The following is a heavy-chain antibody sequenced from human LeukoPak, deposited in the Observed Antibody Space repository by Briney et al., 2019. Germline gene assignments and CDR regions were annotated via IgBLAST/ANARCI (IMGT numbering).Heavy chain of an antibody. V-gene: IGHV4-59*01. CDR3: ARVLNTAYYYYGMDV. J-gene: IGHJ6*02. Sequence: SETLSLTCTVSGGSISSYYWSWIRQPPGKGLEWIGYIYYSGSTNYNPSLKSRVTISVDTSKNQFSLKLSSVTAADTAVYYCARVLNTAYYYYGMDVWGQGTTVTVSS. CDR1: GGSISSYY. D-gene: IGHD5-18*01. CDR2: IYYSGST.